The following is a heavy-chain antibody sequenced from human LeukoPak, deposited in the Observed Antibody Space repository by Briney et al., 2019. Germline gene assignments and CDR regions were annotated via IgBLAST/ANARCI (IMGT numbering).Heavy chain of an antibody. V-gene: IGHV3-30-3*02. J-gene: IGHJ5*02. CDR1: GFTFFNYA. CDR2: MSYDGNSK. CDR3: AKTYDTSTSPDH. Sequence: GGSLRLSCAASGFTFFNYAMHWVRQAPGKGLEWVAVMSYDGNSKYYADSVKGRFTISRDNSKNTVYLQMSSLRVEDTALYYCAKTYDTSTSPDHWGQGTLVTVSS. D-gene: IGHD3-9*01.